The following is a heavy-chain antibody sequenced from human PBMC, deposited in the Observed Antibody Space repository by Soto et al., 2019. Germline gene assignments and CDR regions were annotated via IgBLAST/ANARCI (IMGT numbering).Heavy chain of an antibody. CDR2: IYYSGRT. V-gene: IGHV4-59*01. D-gene: IGHD4-17*01. CDR1: GGSIRDYF. J-gene: IGHJ4*02. Sequence: SETLSLTCTVSGGSIRDYFWTWIRQPQGKGLEWIGYIYYSGRTNYNPSLKSRVSISVDTSKNPFSLQLGSVTAADTAVCYCATGGGDHFGDSGGFYYWGQGTLVTVSS. CDR3: ATGGGDHFGDSGGFYY.